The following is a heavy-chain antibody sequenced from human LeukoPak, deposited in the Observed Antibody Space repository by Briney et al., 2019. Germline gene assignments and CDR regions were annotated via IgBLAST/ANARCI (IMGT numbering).Heavy chain of an antibody. CDR2: IYYRGST. CDR3: ARDGGGKSRPFDY. CDR1: GGSLSSYY. J-gene: IGHJ4*02. D-gene: IGHD4-23*01. Sequence: PSETLSLTCTVSGGSLSSYYWSWIRQPPGKGLEWIGNIYYRGSTNYNPSLKSRVTMSVDTSKNQFSLKVSSVTAADTAVYYCARDGGGKSRPFDYWGQGTPVIVSS. V-gene: IGHV4-59*01.